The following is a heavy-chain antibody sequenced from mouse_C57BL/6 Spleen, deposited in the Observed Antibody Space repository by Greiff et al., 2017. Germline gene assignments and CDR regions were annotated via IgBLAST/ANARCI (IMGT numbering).Heavy chain of an antibody. CDR2: IYPGSGNT. D-gene: IGHD2-4*01. Sequence: QVQLQQSGAELVRPGASVKLSCKASGYTFTDYYINWVKQRPGQGLEWIARIYPGSGNTYYNEKFKGKATLTAEKSSSTAYMQLSSLTSEDSAVYFCARYGDYDEFAYWGQGTLVTVSA. V-gene: IGHV1-76*01. CDR1: GYTFTDYY. CDR3: ARYGDYDEFAY. J-gene: IGHJ3*01.